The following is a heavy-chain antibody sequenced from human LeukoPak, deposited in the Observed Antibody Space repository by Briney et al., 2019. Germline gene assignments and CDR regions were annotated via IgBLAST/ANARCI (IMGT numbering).Heavy chain of an antibody. V-gene: IGHV3-23*01. CDR2: ISCSGGST. D-gene: IGHD3-22*01. Sequence: GGSLRLSCAASGFTFSSYAMSWVRQAPGKGLEWVAAISCSGGSTYYADSVKGRFTISRDNSKNTLYLQMNSLRAEDTAVYYCAKPYYYDSSGYSDYYYGMDVWGQGTTVTVPS. CDR3: AKPYYYDSSGYSDYYYGMDV. J-gene: IGHJ6*02. CDR1: GFTFSSYA.